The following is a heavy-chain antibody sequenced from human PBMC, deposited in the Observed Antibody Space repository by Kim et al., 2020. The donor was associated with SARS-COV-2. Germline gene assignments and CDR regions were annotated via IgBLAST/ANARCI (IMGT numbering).Heavy chain of an antibody. CDR2: IYYSGST. J-gene: IGHJ4*02. CDR3: ARRYVAGYYFDY. CDR1: GGSISSSSYY. Sequence: SETLSLTCTVSGGSISSSSYYWGWIRQPPGKGPEWIGSIYYSGSTYYNPSLESRVTISVDTSKNQFSLKLRSVTAADTAVYYCARRYVAGYYFDYWGQGTLVTVSS. V-gene: IGHV4-39*01. D-gene: IGHD6-19*01.